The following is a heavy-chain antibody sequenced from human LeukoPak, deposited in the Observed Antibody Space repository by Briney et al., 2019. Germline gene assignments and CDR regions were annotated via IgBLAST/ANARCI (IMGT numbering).Heavy chain of an antibody. V-gene: IGHV1-69*13. CDR3: ARDLYYYGSGSYLFDY. CDR1: GGTFDSYA. Sequence: ASVKVSCKASGGTFDSYAISWVRQAPGQGLEWMGGIIPIFGTANYAQKFQGRVTITADESTSTAYMELSSLRSEDTAVYYCARDLYYYGSGSYLFDYWGQGTLVTVSS. CDR2: IIPIFGTA. D-gene: IGHD3-10*01. J-gene: IGHJ4*02.